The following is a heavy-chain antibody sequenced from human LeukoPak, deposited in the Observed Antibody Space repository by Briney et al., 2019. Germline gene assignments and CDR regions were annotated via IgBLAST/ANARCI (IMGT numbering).Heavy chain of an antibody. Sequence: ASVRVSCKASGGTFSSYAISWGPQAPGQGREGMGGIIPIFGTANYAQKFQGRVTITADESTSTAYMELSSLKSEDTAVYSCATENPMVRGLITYMDVWGKGTTVTISS. CDR3: ATENPMVRGLITYMDV. CDR1: GGTFSSYA. V-gene: IGHV1-69*13. J-gene: IGHJ6*03. D-gene: IGHD3-10*01. CDR2: IIPIFGTA.